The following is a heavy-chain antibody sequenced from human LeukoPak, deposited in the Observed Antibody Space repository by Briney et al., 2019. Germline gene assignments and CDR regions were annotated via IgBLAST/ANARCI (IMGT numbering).Heavy chain of an antibody. J-gene: IGHJ2*01. CDR3: ARPLGYGFVRWYFDL. D-gene: IGHD3/OR15-3a*01. Sequence: KPSETLSLTCTVSGDSISTYYWSWIRQPPGKGLEWLGYIHYSGSTDYNPSLKSRVTMSLDTSKNQFSLKLSSVTAADTAVYYCARPLGYGFVRWYFDLRGRGTQVTVSS. V-gene: IGHV4-59*01. CDR1: GDSISTYY. CDR2: IHYSGST.